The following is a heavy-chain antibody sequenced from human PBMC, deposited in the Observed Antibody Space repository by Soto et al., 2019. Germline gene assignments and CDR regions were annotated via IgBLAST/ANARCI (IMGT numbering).Heavy chain of an antibody. D-gene: IGHD3-22*01. Sequence: GGSLRLSCTASGFSFGDSAMSWFRQAPGQGLEWLSFIRSKAYGETIEYAASVKGRFTISRDDSKSIAYLQMDSLTFEDTAVYYCTRVQYYQDTSGYLSYFDYWGQGTLVTVSS. CDR2: IRSKAYGETI. CDR3: TRVQYYQDTSGYLSYFDY. V-gene: IGHV3-49*03. CDR1: GFSFGDSA. J-gene: IGHJ4*02.